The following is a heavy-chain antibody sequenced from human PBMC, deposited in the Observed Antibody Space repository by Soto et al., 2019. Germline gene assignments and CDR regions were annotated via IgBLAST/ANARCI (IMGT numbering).Heavy chain of an antibody. D-gene: IGHD2-2*01. CDR2: INANSGDM. Sequence: GASVKVSCKLSGDTLTRYYIHWVRQAPGQGLEWMGRINANSGDMKYAQIFQGRVTMTRDTSINTAYMELSRLRSDDTAVYYCARGGGSSFFDYWGQGILVTVSS. CDR3: ARGGGSSFFDY. J-gene: IGHJ4*02. CDR1: GDTLTRYY. V-gene: IGHV1-2*06.